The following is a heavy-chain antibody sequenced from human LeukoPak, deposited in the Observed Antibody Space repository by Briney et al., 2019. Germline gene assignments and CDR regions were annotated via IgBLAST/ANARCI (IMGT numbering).Heavy chain of an antibody. CDR1: GFTFSSYG. D-gene: IGHD2-15*01. V-gene: IGHV3-30*02. J-gene: IGHJ4*02. CDR3: AIIVVVVAATRDY. Sequence: GGSLRLSCAASGFTFSSYGMHWVRQAPGKGLEWVAFIRYDGSNKYYADSVKGRFTISRDNSKNTLYLQMSSLRAEDTAVYYCAIIVVVVAATRDYWGQGTLVTVSS. CDR2: IRYDGSNK.